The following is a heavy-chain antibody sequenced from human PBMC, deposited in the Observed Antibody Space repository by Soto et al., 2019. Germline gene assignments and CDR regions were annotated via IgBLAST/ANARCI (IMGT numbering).Heavy chain of an antibody. J-gene: IGHJ4*02. V-gene: IGHV3-15*07. Sequence: EVQLVESGGGLVKPGGSLGLSCAASGFIFGDTWMNWVRQAPGQGLEWVGRITSRSAGVSIDYAASVKGRVTISRDDSHNSLSLQMHSLQNEDTAKYYCTADTFMSSRQSNDFWGQGTLVIVSS. CDR3: TADTFMSSRQSNDF. D-gene: IGHD6-6*01. CDR1: GFIFGDTW. CDR2: ITSRSAGVSI.